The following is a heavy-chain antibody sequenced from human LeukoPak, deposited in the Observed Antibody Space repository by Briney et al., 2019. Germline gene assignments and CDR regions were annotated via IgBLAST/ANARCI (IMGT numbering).Heavy chain of an antibody. CDR3: ARSMKGAFDI. J-gene: IGHJ3*02. Sequence: PSETLSLTCAVYGGSFSGYYWSWIRQPPGKGLEWIGEINHSGSTNYNPSLKSRVTIPVDTSKNQFSLKLSSVTAADTAVYYCARSMKGAFDIWGQGTMVTVSS. CDR1: GGSFSGYY. V-gene: IGHV4-34*01. CDR2: INHSGST. D-gene: IGHD3-22*01.